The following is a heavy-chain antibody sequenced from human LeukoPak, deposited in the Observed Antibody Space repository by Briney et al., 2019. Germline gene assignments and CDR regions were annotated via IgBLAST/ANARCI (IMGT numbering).Heavy chain of an antibody. CDR2: IKSKTDGGTT. D-gene: IGHD3-3*01. J-gene: IGHJ4*02. CDR1: GFTFSNAW. Sequence: PGGSLRLSCAASGFTFSNAWMSWVRQAPGKGLEWVGRIKSKTDGGTTDYAAPVKGRFTISGDDSKNTLYLQMNSLKTEDTAVYYCTSTGKPGWYDFWSGSFDYWGQGTLVTVSS. CDR3: TSTGKPGWYDFWSGSFDY. V-gene: IGHV3-15*01.